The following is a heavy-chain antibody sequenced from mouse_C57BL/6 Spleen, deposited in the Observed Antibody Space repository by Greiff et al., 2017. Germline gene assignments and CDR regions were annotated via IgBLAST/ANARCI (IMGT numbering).Heavy chain of an antibody. CDR3: ARSGYGSSYNY. Sequence: EVKLLESGPELVKPGASVKISCKASGYSFTDYNMNWVKQSNGKSLEWIGVINPNYGTTSYNQKFKGKATLTVDQSSSPAYMQLNSLTSEDSAFYYCARSGYGSSYNYWGQGTTLTVSS. J-gene: IGHJ2*01. CDR2: INPNYGTT. V-gene: IGHV1-39*01. CDR1: GYSFTDYN. D-gene: IGHD1-1*01.